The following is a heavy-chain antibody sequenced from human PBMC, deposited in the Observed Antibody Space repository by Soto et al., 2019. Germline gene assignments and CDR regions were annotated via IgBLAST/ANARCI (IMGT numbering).Heavy chain of an antibody. V-gene: IGHV3-73*01. CDR1: GFNFSGFA. CDR2: IRSKTNSYAT. J-gene: IGHJ3*02. Sequence: GGSLRLSRAASGFNFSGFAMHWVRQDSGKGLEWVGRIRSKTNSYATAYAASVKGRFTISRDDSKNTAYLQMNSLKTEDTAVYYCTTDFYRLWPYDAFDIWGQGTMVTVSS. D-gene: IGHD3-9*01. CDR3: TTDFYRLWPYDAFDI.